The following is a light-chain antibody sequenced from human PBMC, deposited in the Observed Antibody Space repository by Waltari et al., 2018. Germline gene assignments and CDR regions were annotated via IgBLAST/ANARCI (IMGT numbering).Light chain of an antibody. CDR2: WAS. V-gene: IGKV4-1*01. J-gene: IGKJ4*01. Sequence: DIVMTQSPDSLAACLGERATINCKSSQSIFYGPNNKNYLAWYQQKPGQPPKLLIYWASIGGSGFPARFSGSGCGTDFTLTSSSLQAEDVAVYYCQQYYSGLALTFGGGTKVDIK. CDR1: QSIFYGPNNKNY. CDR3: QQYYSGLALT.